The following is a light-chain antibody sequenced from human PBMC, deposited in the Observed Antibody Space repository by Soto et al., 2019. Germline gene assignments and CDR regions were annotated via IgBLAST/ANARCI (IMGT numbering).Light chain of an antibody. CDR2: GAS. J-gene: IGKJ5*01. V-gene: IGKV3-20*01. Sequence: ESVLTQSPGTLSLSPGERATLSCRASQSVSSNYLAWYQQKPGQAPRLLIYGASTRASGIPDRFSGTGSGTEFTLTISRLEPEDFAVYYCQQYGSLITFGQGTRLEIK. CDR3: QQYGSLIT. CDR1: QSVSSNY.